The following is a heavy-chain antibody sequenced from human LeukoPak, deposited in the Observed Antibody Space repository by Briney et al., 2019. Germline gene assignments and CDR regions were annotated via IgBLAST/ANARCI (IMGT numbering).Heavy chain of an antibody. D-gene: IGHD3-3*01. CDR2: ITGRGDVP. CDR1: GFTFGIYA. V-gene: IGHV3-23*01. Sequence: GGSLRLSCAASGFTFGIYAMSWVRQAPGKGLEWVSSITGRGDVPFYADSLKGRFTISRDNWKNMLYLEMSSLRVEDTAVYYCAKDRPNYHENNGHYYTPNGDSWGQGTLVTVSS. J-gene: IGHJ5*01. CDR3: AKDRPNYHENNGHYYTPNGDS.